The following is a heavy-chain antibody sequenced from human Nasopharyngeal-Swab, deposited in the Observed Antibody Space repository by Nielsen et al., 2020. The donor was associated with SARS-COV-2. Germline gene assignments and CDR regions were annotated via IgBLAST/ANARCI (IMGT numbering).Heavy chain of an antibody. Sequence: SETLSLTCTVSGASISSSSYYWGWIRQPPGEGLEWIGSIYYSGSTYYNPSLKSRVTISVDTSKNQFSLKLSSVTAADTSVYYCARAHRITIFGVVSNFDYWGQGTLVTVSS. D-gene: IGHD3-3*01. CDR1: GASISSSSYY. J-gene: IGHJ4*02. CDR2: IYYSGST. V-gene: IGHV4-39*01. CDR3: ARAHRITIFGVVSNFDY.